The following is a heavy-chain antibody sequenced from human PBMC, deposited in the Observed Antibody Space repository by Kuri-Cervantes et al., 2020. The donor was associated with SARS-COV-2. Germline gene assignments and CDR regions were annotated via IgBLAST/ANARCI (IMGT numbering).Heavy chain of an antibody. CDR1: GFTFSSYS. V-gene: IGHV3-21*01. CDR2: ISSSSSYI. CDR3: ARALHTAMVKKLDY. J-gene: IGHJ4*02. Sequence: GESLKISCAASGFTFSSYSMNWVRQAPGKGLEWVSSISSSSSYIYYADSVKGRFTISRDNAKNPLYLQMNSLRAEDTAVYYCARALHTAMVKKLDYWGQGTLVTVSS. D-gene: IGHD5-18*01.